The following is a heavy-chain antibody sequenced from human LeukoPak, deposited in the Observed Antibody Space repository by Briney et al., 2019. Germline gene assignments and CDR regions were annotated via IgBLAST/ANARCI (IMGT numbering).Heavy chain of an antibody. J-gene: IGHJ4*02. CDR3: ARGSGIAAAGTLLLDY. V-gene: IGHV1-18*01. CDR2: ISAYNGNT. Sequence: GASVKVSCKASGYTFTSYGISWVRQAPGQGLEWMGWISAYNGNTNYAQKLQGRVTMTTDTSTSTAYMELRSLRSDDTAVYHCARGSGIAAAGTLLLDYWGQGTLVTVSS. CDR1: GYTFTSYG. D-gene: IGHD6-13*01.